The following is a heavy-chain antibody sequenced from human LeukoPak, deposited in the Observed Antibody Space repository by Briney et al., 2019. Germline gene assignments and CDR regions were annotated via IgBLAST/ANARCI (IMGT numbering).Heavy chain of an antibody. CDR3: ARPSGWFDHLFDY. V-gene: IGHV4-39*01. D-gene: IGHD3-10*01. Sequence: PSETLSLTCTVSGGSISSGDYYWSWIRQPPGKGLEWIGSIYYSGSTYYNPSLKSRVTISVDTSKNQFSLKLSSVTAADTAVYYCARPSGWFDHLFDYWGQGTLVTVSS. CDR1: GGSISSGDYY. J-gene: IGHJ4*02. CDR2: IYYSGST.